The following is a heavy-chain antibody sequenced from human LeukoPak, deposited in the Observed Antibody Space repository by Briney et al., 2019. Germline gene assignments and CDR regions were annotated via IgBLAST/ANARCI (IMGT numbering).Heavy chain of an antibody. D-gene: IGHD5-12*01. V-gene: IGHV4-59*01. J-gene: IGHJ4*02. CDR3: ARDLGYRYY. CDR2: IYYSGST. Sequence: SETLSLTCTVSGVSLSSYYWSWIRQPPGKRLEWIGYIYYSGSTNYNPSLKSRVTISVDTSKNQFSLKLSSVTAADTAVYYCARDLGYRYYWGQGTLVTVSS. CDR1: GVSLSSYY.